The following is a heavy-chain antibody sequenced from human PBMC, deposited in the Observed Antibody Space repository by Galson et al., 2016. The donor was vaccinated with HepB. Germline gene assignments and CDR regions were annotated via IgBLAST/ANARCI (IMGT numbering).Heavy chain of an antibody. J-gene: IGHJ4*02. CDR2: INSDGSTT. CDR1: DPTFENSW. D-gene: IGHD4-11*01. CDR3: ARDRAYSQDS. Sequence: SLRLSCAVSDPTFENSWMHWVRQGPGKGLVWVSHINSDGSTTTYADSVKGRFTISRDNANNTLHLQMHSLRAEDTAVYYCARDRAYSQDSWGQGTLVTVAS. V-gene: IGHV3-74*01.